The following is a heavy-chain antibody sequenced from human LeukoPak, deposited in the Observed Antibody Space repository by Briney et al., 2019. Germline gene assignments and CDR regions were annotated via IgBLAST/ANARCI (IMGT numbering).Heavy chain of an antibody. CDR1: GGSISSSSYY. V-gene: IGHV4-39*01. J-gene: IGHJ5*02. CDR2: IYYSGST. D-gene: IGHD6-13*01. CDR3: ARSSGYSSSGGLNWFDT. Sequence: PSETLSLTCTVSGGSISSSSYYWGWIRQPPGKGLEWIGSIYYSGSTYYNPSLKSRVTICVDTSKNQFSLKLSSVTAADTAVYYCARSSGYSSSGGLNWFDTWGQGTLVTVSS.